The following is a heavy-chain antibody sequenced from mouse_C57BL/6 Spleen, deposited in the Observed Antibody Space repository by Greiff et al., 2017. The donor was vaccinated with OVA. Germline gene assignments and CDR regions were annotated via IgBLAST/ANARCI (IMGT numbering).Heavy chain of an antibody. CDR3: ARSLETAQSFAPFAY. D-gene: IGHD3-2*02. CDR2: IHPNSGST. Sequence: VQLQQPGAELVKPGASVKLSCKASGYTFTSYWMHWVKQRPGQGLEWIGMIHPNSGSTNYNEKFKSKATLTVDKSSSTAYMQLSSLTSEDSAVYYCARSLETAQSFAPFAYWGQGTLVTVSA. V-gene: IGHV1-64*01. J-gene: IGHJ3*01. CDR1: GYTFTSYW.